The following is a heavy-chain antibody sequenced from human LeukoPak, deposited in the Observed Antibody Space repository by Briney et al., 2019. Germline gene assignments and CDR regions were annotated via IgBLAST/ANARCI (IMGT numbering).Heavy chain of an antibody. V-gene: IGHV3-74*01. CDR2: INSDGSTT. Sequence: PAGSLRLACAASGFTFSRYYMHCVRQAPGKGLVWASRINSDGSTTSYADSVKGRFSISRFNAKETLYLQMNSLRVEDTAVYYCARGTDDIDIWGQGTLVTVSS. CDR1: GFTFSRYY. D-gene: IGHD3-9*01. J-gene: IGHJ3*02. CDR3: ARGTDDIDI.